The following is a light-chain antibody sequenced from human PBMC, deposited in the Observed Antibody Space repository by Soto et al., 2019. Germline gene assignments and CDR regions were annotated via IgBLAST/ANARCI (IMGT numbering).Light chain of an antibody. CDR1: SSNIGSNA. CDR2: SSN. CDR3: AAWDDSLNALL. Sequence: VLTQPPSASGTPGQRVTISCSGGSSNIGSNAVNWYQQLPGAAPKLLIYSSNQRPSGAPDRFSGSKSGTSASLAISGLQSEDEADYYCAAWDDSLNALLFGGGTKVTVL. J-gene: IGLJ2*01. V-gene: IGLV1-44*01.